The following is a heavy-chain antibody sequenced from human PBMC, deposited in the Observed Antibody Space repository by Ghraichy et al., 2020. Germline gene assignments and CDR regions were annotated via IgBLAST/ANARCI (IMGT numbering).Heavy chain of an antibody. CDR2: IYYSGST. D-gene: IGHD1-26*01. CDR3: ARDLVGARDYYYGMDV. V-gene: IGHV4-59*01. J-gene: IGHJ6*02. CDR1: GGSISSYY. Sequence: SETLSLTCTVSGGSISSYYWSWIRQPPGKGLEWIGYIYYSGSTNYNPSLKSRVTISVDTSKNQFSLKLSSVTAADTAVYYCARDLVGARDYYYGMDVWGQGTTVTVSS.